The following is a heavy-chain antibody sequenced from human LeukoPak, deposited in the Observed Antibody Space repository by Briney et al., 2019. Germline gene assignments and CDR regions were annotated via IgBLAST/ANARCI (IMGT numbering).Heavy chain of an antibody. Sequence: SETLSLTCTVSGGSISSYYWSWIRQPPGKGLEWIGYIYYSGSTNYNPSLKSRVTISVDTSKNQFSLKLSSVTAADTAVYYCARLVYGDYGYYYYYYMDVWGKGTTVTISS. CDR3: ARLVYGDYGYYYYYYMDV. D-gene: IGHD4-17*01. CDR1: GGSISSYY. V-gene: IGHV4-59*08. J-gene: IGHJ6*03. CDR2: IYYSGST.